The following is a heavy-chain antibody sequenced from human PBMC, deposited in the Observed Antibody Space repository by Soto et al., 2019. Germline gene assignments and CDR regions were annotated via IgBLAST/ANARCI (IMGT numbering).Heavy chain of an antibody. CDR1: GYTFTSYD. D-gene: IGHD6-25*01. J-gene: IGHJ5*01. Sequence: QVQLVQAGAEVKKPGASVKVSCKSSGYTFTSYDFNWVRLATGQGLEWVGWMNPNSGDTGFAPEVKARVAMTSNTSISTAYMVLGSLKSEDTAVYYCATGIRLLGTYWFDSWGKGTLVTVSS. CDR3: ATGIRLLGTYWFDS. V-gene: IGHV1-8*01. CDR2: MNPNSGDT.